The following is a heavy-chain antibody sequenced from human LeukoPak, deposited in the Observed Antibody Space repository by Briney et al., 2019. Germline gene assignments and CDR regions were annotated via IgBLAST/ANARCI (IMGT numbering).Heavy chain of an antibody. D-gene: IGHD4-23*01. CDR1: GFTFSTYA. Sequence: GRSLRLSCAASGFTFSTYAMSWVRWTPGKGLEWVSAITGGGGTTYYADSVKGRFTISRDNSKNTLYLQMNSLRAEDTAVYYCAKDPPILRWSFDYWGQGTLVTVSS. CDR3: AKDPPILRWSFDY. J-gene: IGHJ4*02. CDR2: ITGGGGTT. V-gene: IGHV3-23*01.